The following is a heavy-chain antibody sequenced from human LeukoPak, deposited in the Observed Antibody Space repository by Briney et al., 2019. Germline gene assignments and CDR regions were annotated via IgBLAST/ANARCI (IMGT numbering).Heavy chain of an antibody. CDR1: VGSISSYY. J-gene: IGHJ4*02. V-gene: IGHV4-59*08. CDR2: IYYSGST. D-gene: IGHD5-18*01. CDR3: ARQGSYGLQLYFDY. Sequence: PSETLSLTCTVSVGSISSYYWSWTRQPPGKGLEWIGYIYYSGSTSYNPSLKSRVTISVDTSKNQFSLKLSSVTAADTAVYYCARQGSYGLQLYFDYWRQGTLVTVSS.